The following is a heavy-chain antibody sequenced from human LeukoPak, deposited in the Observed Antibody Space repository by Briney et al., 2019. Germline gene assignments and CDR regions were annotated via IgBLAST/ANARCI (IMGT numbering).Heavy chain of an antibody. D-gene: IGHD6-13*01. V-gene: IGHV4-39*01. CDR1: GGSISSSSYY. Sequence: SETLSLTCTVSGGSISSSSYYWGWIRQPPGKGLGWIGSIYYSGSTYYNPSLKSRVTISVDTSKNQFSLKLSSVTAADTAVYYCARRGIPLFYGMDVWGQGTTVTVSS. J-gene: IGHJ6*02. CDR3: ARRGIPLFYGMDV. CDR2: IYYSGST.